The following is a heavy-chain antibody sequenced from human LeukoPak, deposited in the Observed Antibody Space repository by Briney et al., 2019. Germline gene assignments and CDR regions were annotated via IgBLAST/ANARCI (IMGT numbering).Heavy chain of an antibody. J-gene: IGHJ6*02. CDR1: GFTFSSYS. D-gene: IGHD3-3*01. CDR2: ISSSSSYI. CDR3: ARDRGLTIFGVARYYYGMDV. Sequence: PGGSLRLSCAASGFTFSSYSMNWVRQAPGKGLEWVSSISSSSSYIYYADSVKGRFTISRDNAKNSLYLQMNSLRAEDTAVYSCARDRGLTIFGVARYYYGMDVWGQGTTVTVSS. V-gene: IGHV3-21*01.